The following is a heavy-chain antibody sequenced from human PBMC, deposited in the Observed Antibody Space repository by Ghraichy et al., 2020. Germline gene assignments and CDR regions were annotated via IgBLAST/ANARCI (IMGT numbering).Heavy chain of an antibody. CDR1: GFTFSSYS. CDR2: ISSSSSTI. D-gene: IGHD3-22*01. J-gene: IGHJ4*02. V-gene: IGHV3-48*02. CDR3: ASLDYYDSSGYYS. Sequence: GGSLRLSCAASGFTFSSYSMNWVRQAPGKGLEWVSYISSSSSTIYYADSVKGRFTISRDNAKNSLYLQMNSLRDEDTAVYYCASLDYYDSSGYYSWGQGTLVTVSS.